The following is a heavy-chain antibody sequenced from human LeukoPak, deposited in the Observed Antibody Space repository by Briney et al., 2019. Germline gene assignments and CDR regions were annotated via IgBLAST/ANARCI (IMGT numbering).Heavy chain of an antibody. Sequence: SETLSLTCTVSDGSISSHSWSWIRQPPGKGLEWIGYIYHSGSTNYNPSLQSRVTLSVDTSKNQFSLNLTSVTAADTAVYYCARSDYYDSSGYYSYSFDIWGQGTLVTVSS. D-gene: IGHD3-22*01. V-gene: IGHV4-59*08. CDR2: IYHSGST. CDR1: DGSISSHS. J-gene: IGHJ3*02. CDR3: ARSDYYDSSGYYSYSFDI.